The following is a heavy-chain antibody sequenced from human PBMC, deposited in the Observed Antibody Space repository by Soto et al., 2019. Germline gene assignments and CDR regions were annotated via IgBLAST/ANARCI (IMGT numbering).Heavy chain of an antibody. Sequence: PGGSLRLSCAASGFTFSSYWMSWVRQAPGKGLEWVANIKQDGSEKYYVDSVKGRFTISRDNAKNSLYLQMNSLRAEDTAVYYCARDQLPDIVVVPAAISVADYWGQGTLVTVSS. J-gene: IGHJ4*02. V-gene: IGHV3-7*03. CDR1: GFTFSSYW. CDR3: ARDQLPDIVVVPAAISVADY. CDR2: IKQDGSEK. D-gene: IGHD2-2*02.